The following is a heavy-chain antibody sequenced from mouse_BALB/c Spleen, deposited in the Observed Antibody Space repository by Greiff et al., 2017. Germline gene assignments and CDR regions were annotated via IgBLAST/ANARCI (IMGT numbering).Heavy chain of an antibody. J-gene: IGHJ1*01. Sequence: EVMLVESGGGLVKPGGSLKLSCAASGFTFSSYAMSWVRQSPEKRLEWVAEISSGGSYTYYPDTVTGRFTISRDNAKNTLYLEMSSLRSEDTAMYYCARILLGFDVWGAGTTVTVSS. V-gene: IGHV5-9-4*01. CDR3: ARILLGFDV. CDR1: GFTFSSYA. CDR2: ISSGGSYT.